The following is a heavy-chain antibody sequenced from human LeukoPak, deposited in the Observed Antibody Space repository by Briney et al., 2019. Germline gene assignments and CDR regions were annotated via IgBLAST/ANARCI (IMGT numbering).Heavy chain of an antibody. J-gene: IGHJ6*03. CDR2: IYITGST. D-gene: IGHD3-22*01. Sequence: SETLSLTCTVSGGSIINYYWGWIRQSAGTGLEWVGRIYITGSTNYNPSLQSRLAVSVDTSKNQFSLRLTSVSAADTAVYYCARLKYYDSTGYSPGYYMDVWGKGITVTVSS. CDR3: ARLKYYDSTGYSPGYYMDV. V-gene: IGHV4-4*07. CDR1: GGSIINYY.